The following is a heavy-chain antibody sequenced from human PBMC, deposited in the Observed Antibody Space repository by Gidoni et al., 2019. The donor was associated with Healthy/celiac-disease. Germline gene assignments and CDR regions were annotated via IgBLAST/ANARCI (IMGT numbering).Heavy chain of an antibody. V-gene: IGHV1-2*04. Sequence: QVQLVQSGAEVKKPGASVKVSCKASGYTFTGYYMHWVRQAPGQGLEWMGWINPNSGGTNYAQKFQGWVTMTRDTSISTAYMELSRLRSDDTAVYYCARGKNYDFWSGYQPPLYYYYGMDVWGQGTTVTVSS. CDR3: ARGKNYDFWSGYQPPLYYYYGMDV. CDR2: INPNSGGT. CDR1: GYTFTGYY. J-gene: IGHJ6*02. D-gene: IGHD3-3*01.